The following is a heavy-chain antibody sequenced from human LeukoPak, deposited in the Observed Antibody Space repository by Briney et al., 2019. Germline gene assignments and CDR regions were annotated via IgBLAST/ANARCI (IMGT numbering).Heavy chain of an antibody. D-gene: IGHD5-18*01. CDR3: AKAAMVLYYFDY. Sequence: PGGSLRRYCAASGFTFSSYGMHWVRQAPGKGLEWVAFIRYDGSNKYYADSVKGRFTISRDNSKNTLYLQMNSLRAEDTAVYYCAKAAMVLYYFDYWGQGTLVTVSS. V-gene: IGHV3-30*02. J-gene: IGHJ4*02. CDR2: IRYDGSNK. CDR1: GFTFSSYG.